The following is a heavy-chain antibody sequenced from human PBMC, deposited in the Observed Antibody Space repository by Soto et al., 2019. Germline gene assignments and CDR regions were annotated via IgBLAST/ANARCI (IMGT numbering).Heavy chain of an antibody. J-gene: IGHJ4*02. CDR3: AKDNCSGGDCFSRFDY. D-gene: IGHD2-15*01. V-gene: IGHV3-30*18. Sequence: QVQLVESGRGVVQPGRSLRLSCVPSGFIFSNYGMHWVRQAPGKALEWVAVISYDGNKKDYGDSVKGRFTISRDNSKNTLYLQMSSLRTEDTAVYYCAKDNCSGGDCFSRFDYWGQGTLVTVSS. CDR2: ISYDGNKK. CDR1: GFIFSNYG.